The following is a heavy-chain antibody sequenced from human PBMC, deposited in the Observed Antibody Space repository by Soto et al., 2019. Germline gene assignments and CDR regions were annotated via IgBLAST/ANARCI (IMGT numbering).Heavy chain of an antibody. CDR1: GGSFSGYY. D-gene: IGHD3-10*01. Sequence: SETLSLTCAVYGGSFSGYYWSWIRQPPGKGLEWIGEINHSGSTNYNPSLKSRVTISVDTSKNQFSLKLSSVTAADTAVYYCARGLVGSDYGMDVWGQGTTVTVSS. CDR2: INHSGST. V-gene: IGHV4-34*01. CDR3: ARGLVGSDYGMDV. J-gene: IGHJ6*02.